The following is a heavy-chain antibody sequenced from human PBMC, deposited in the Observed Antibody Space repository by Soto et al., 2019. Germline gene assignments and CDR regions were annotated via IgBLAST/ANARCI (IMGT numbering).Heavy chain of an antibody. CDR2: ISGSGGST. Sequence: EVQLLESGGGLVQPGGSLRLSCAASGFTFSSYAMSWVRQAPGKGLEWVSAISGSGGSTYYADSVKGRFTISRDNSTNTLYLQMNSLRAEDTAVYYCAKVPYYEFWSGNEGGGSWRQGTLVTVSS. CDR3: AKVPYYEFWSGNEGGGS. V-gene: IGHV3-23*01. J-gene: IGHJ5*02. CDR1: GFTFSSYA. D-gene: IGHD3-3*01.